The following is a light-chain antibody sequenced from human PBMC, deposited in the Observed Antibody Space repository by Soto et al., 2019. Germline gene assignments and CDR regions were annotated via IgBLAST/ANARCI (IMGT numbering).Light chain of an antibody. V-gene: IGKV3-20*01. J-gene: IGKJ1*01. Sequence: IVLTQSPGTLSLSPGERATLSCRASQSVSSNYLAWYQRKPGQAPRLLIYGASNRATGIPNRFSGSGSGTDFTLTITRLEPEDCVVYYCQQYGSSPPTFGQGTKVEI. CDR3: QQYGSSPPT. CDR2: GAS. CDR1: QSVSSNY.